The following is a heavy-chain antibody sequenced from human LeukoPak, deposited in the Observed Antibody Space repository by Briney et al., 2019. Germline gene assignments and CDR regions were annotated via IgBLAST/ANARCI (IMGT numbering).Heavy chain of an antibody. Sequence: ASVKVSCKASGYTFTSFGITWVRQAPGQGLEWMGWISARNGNANYAQKLQGRVTMTTDTSTSTAYMELRSLRSDDTAVYYCARILMGYYDSSGYYYRDYWGQGTLVTVSS. CDR3: ARILMGYYDSSGYYYRDY. V-gene: IGHV1-18*01. CDR2: ISARNGNA. CDR1: GYTFTSFG. D-gene: IGHD3-22*01. J-gene: IGHJ4*02.